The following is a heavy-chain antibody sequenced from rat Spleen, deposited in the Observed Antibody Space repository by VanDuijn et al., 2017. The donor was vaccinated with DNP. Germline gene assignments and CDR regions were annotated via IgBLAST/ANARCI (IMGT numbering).Heavy chain of an antibody. D-gene: IGHD1-11*01. CDR3: ARDRRGYFDY. Sequence: LVQPSQTLSLTCTVAGFSLTSYYVHWVRQPPGKDLEWMGVIWNTGATQFNSALKSRLSISKDTSKSQVFLKMNSLQTEDTATYYCARDRRGYFDYWGQGAMVTVSS. V-gene: IGHV2-41*01. J-gene: IGHJ2*01. CDR1: GFSLTSYY. CDR2: IWNTGAT.